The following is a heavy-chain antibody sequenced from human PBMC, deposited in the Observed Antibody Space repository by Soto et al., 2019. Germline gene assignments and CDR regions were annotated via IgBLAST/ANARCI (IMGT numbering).Heavy chain of an antibody. CDR3: TTGSTSTKNY. CDR1: GFTFSNAW. D-gene: IGHD6-6*01. J-gene: IGHJ4*02. Sequence: PGGSLRLSCAASGFTFSNAWLSWVRQAPGKGLEWVGRIKSKTDGGTADYTAPVKGRFTISRDDSKNTLYLQMNSLKIEDTAVYYCTTGSTSTKNYWGQGXLVTVYS. CDR2: IKSKTDGGTA. V-gene: IGHV3-15*01.